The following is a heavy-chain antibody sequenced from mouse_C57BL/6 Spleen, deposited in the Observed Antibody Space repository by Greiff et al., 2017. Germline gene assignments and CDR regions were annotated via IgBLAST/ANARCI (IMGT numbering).Heavy chain of an antibody. CDR1: GYSFTGYY. V-gene: IGHV1-31*01. CDR2: IYPYNGVS. D-gene: IGHD1-1*01. J-gene: IGHJ1*03. Sequence: EVQLQQSGPELVKPGASVQISCKASGYSFTGYYMHWVKQSHGNILDWIGYIYPYNGVSSYNQKFKGKATLTVDKSSSTAYMELRSLTSEDSAVYYCARNLAFTTVYGYFDVWGTGTTVTVSS. CDR3: ARNLAFTTVYGYFDV.